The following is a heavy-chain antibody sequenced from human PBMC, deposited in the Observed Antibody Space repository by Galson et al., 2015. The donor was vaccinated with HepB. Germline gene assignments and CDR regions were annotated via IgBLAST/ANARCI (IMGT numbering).Heavy chain of an antibody. CDR1: GFAFSPYT. Sequence: SLRLSCAASGFAFSPYTFNWVRQAPGEGLEWVASISSSSGYIYYADSVKGRFTISRDNAENSLYLQMNSLRAEDTAVYYCARVDDDSRGYYKDRDALDIWGQGTMVTVSS. D-gene: IGHD3-22*01. CDR3: ARVDDDSRGYYKDRDALDI. J-gene: IGHJ3*02. V-gene: IGHV3-21*01. CDR2: ISSSSGYI.